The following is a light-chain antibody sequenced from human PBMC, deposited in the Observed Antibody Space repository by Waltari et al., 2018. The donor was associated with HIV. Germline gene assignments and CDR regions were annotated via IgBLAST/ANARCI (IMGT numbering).Light chain of an antibody. CDR2: GSY. V-gene: IGKV3-15*01. Sequence: EVVLTQSPVTLSLSPGERATLSCGASQSVGTNLAWYQQKPGQAPSLLIFGSYTRATGIPARFSGRGSGTEFTLTISSLQSEDFAVYYCQQYNIWPTFGQGTKLEIK. CDR1: QSVGTN. CDR3: QQYNIWPT. J-gene: IGKJ2*01.